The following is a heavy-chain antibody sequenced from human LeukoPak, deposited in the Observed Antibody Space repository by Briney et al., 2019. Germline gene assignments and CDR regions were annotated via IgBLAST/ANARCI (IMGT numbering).Heavy chain of an antibody. CDR1: GGSISSGGYS. D-gene: IGHD3-16*01. Sequence: PSETLSLTCAVSGGSISSGGYSWSWIRQPPGKGLEWIGYIYHSGSTYYNPSLKSRVTISVDRSKNQFSLKLSSVTAADTAVYYCARAPYYDYVWGSYRSSPHFDYWGQGTLVTVSS. V-gene: IGHV4-30-2*01. CDR2: IYHSGST. CDR3: ARAPYYDYVWGSYRSSPHFDY. J-gene: IGHJ4*02.